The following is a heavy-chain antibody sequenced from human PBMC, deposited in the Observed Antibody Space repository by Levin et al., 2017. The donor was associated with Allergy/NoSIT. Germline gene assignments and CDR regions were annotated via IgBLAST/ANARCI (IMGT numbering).Heavy chain of an antibody. J-gene: IGHJ5*02. CDR1: GYTFTSYD. Sequence: ASVKVSCKASGYTFTSYDINWVRQATGQGLEWMGWMNPNSGNTGYAQKFQGRVTMTRNTSISTAYMELSSLRSEDTAVYYCARVREPWEYSSSDWFDPWGQGTLVTVSS. V-gene: IGHV1-8*01. D-gene: IGHD6-6*01. CDR3: ARVREPWEYSSSDWFDP. CDR2: MNPNSGNT.